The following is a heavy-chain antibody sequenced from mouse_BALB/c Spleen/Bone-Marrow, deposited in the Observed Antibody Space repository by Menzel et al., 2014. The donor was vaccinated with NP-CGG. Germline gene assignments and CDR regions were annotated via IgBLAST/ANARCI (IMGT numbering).Heavy chain of an antibody. Sequence: EVKVVESDGGLVQPKGSLKLSCAASGFTFNIYATNWVRQAPRKGLEWVARISSKSTNYTTCYADSVKDRFTISSDDPQSMLYLQMNSLKTEDTAIYYCVRQDYDYPMDYWGQGTSVTVSS. CDR3: VRQDYDYPMDY. V-gene: IGHV10-1*01. J-gene: IGHJ4*01. D-gene: IGHD2-4*01. CDR1: GFTFNIYA. CDR2: ISSKSTNYTT.